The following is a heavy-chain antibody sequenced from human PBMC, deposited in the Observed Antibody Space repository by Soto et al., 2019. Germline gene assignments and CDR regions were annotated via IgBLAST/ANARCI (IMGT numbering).Heavy chain of an antibody. J-gene: IGHJ5*02. CDR1: GYTFTSYD. V-gene: IGHV1-18*01. CDR2: ISAYNGNT. Sequence: ASVKVSCKASGYTFTSYDISWVRQAPGQGLEWMGWISAYNGNTKYAQKLQGRVTMTTDTSTSTAYMELRSLRSDDTALFYCARGVGSGSYYNQYNWFDPWGQGTLVTVSS. D-gene: IGHD3-10*01. CDR3: ARGVGSGSYYNQYNWFDP.